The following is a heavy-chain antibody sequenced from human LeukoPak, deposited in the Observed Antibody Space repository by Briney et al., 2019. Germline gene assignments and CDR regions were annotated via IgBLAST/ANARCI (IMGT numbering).Heavy chain of an antibody. CDR2: IYYSGST. Sequence: GSLRLSCAASGLTFSSYELNWVRQAPGKGLEWIGRIYYSGSTYYNRTLRSRLTISVYTSKNQFSLKLSSVTAADTAVYYCATRLAGTEDYWGQGTLVTVSS. V-gene: IGHV4-59*05. D-gene: IGHD6-13*01. CDR1: GLTFSSYEL. J-gene: IGHJ4*02. CDR3: ATRLAGTEDY.